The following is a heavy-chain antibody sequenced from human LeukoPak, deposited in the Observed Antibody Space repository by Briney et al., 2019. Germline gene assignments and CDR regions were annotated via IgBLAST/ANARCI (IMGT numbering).Heavy chain of an antibody. D-gene: IGHD1-26*01. Sequence: GGSLRLSCAASGFTFSSYAMHWVRQAPGKGLEWVAVISYDGSNKYYADSVKGRFTISRDKSKNTVYLQMHSLRAEDTAVYYCAREGLLGGNYHFDFWGQGTLVTVSS. CDR2: ISYDGSNK. CDR1: GFTFSSYA. CDR3: AREGLLGGNYHFDF. V-gene: IGHV3-30*14. J-gene: IGHJ4*02.